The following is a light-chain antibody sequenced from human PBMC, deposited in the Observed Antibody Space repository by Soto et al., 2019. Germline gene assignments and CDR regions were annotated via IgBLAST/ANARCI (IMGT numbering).Light chain of an antibody. V-gene: IGKV1-5*03. J-gene: IGKJ1*01. CDR3: QHYNSYSEA. CDR1: QTISSW. CDR2: KAS. Sequence: DIQMTQSPSILSGSVGDRVTITCRASQTISSWLAWYQQKPGKAPKLLIYKASTLKSGVPSRFSGSGSGREFTLTISSLQPDDFATYYCQHYNSYSEAFGQGTKVDIK.